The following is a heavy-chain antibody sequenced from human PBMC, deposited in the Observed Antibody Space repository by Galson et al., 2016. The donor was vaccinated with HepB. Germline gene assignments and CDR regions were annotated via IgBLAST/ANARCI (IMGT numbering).Heavy chain of an antibody. Sequence: SLRLSCAASGFTFNTYGTQWVRQAPGKGLEWVALISYDETKKYYADSVRGRFTISRDRSNNTVYLHIIRLRPEDTAVYYCAKESHRYAFGSGNDCWGQGTLVTVSP. D-gene: IGHD3-10*01. CDR3: AKESHRYAFGSGNDC. CDR2: ISYDETKK. CDR1: GFTFNTYG. V-gene: IGHV3-30*18. J-gene: IGHJ4*02.